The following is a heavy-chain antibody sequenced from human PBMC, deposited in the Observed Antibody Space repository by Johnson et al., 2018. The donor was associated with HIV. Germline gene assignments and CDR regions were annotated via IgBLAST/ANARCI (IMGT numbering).Heavy chain of an antibody. V-gene: IGHV3-30*18. CDR1: GFTFSSYA. J-gene: IGHJ3*02. D-gene: IGHD2-15*01. CDR3: AKSDCSGGSCYSVWRHAFDI. CDR2: ISYDGSNK. Sequence: VQLVESGGGVVQPGRSLRLSCAASGFTFSSYAMHWVRQAPGKGLEWVAVISYDGSNKYYADSVKGRFTISRDNSKNTLSLQMNSLRAEDTAVYYCAKSDCSGGSCYSVWRHAFDIWGQGTMVTVSS.